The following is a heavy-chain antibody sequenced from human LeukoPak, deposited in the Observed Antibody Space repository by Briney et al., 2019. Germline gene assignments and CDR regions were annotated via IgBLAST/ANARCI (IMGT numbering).Heavy chain of an antibody. J-gene: IGHJ4*02. D-gene: IGHD4-11*01. CDR1: GGSISSYY. V-gene: IGHV4-59*12. Sequence: SETLSLTCTVSGGSISSYYWSWIRQPPGKGLEWIGYIYYSGSTNYNPSLKSRVTISVDTSKNQFSLKLSSVTAADTAVYYCAREHYSNYVDYWGQGTLVTVSS. CDR3: AREHYSNYVDY. CDR2: IYYSGST.